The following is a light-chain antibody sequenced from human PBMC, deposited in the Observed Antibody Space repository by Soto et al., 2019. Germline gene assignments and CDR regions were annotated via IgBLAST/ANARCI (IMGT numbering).Light chain of an antibody. CDR2: GAS. CDR3: QEYNNWHPIT. CDR1: QNIITK. J-gene: IGKJ4*01. V-gene: IGKV3-15*01. Sequence: EIVMTQSPATLSVSPGERATLSCRASQNIITKLAWYQQKPGQAPRLLIYGASTRATGIPVTFSGSGYGTEFTLTITSLQSEDSAVYYCQEYNNWHPITCGGGTKVDIK.